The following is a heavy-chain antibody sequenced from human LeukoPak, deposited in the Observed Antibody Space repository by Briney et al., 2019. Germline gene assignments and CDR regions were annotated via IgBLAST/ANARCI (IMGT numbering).Heavy chain of an antibody. J-gene: IGHJ4*02. CDR1: GFTFSSYS. CDR3: ARKSSSWFDY. D-gene: IGHD6-13*01. V-gene: IGHV3-48*01. CDR2: ISSSSSTI. Sequence: GGSLRLSCAASGFTFSSYSMTWVRQAPGKGLEWVSYISSSSSTIYYADSVKGRFTISRDNAKNSLYLQMNSLRAEDTAVYYCARKSSSWFDYWGQGTLVTVSS.